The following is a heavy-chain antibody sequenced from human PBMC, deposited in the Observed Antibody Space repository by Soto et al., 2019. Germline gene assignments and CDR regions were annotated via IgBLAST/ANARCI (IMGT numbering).Heavy chain of an antibody. J-gene: IGHJ6*04. CDR3: ARGGGSGWFLRV. CDR2: MNPNSGNT. CDR1: GYTFTSYD. Sequence: ASVEVSCKASGYTFTSYDINWVRQATGQGLEWMGWMNPNSGNTGYAQKFQGRVTMTRNTSISTAYMELSSLRSEDTAGYYCARGGGSGWFLRVWGKGTTVTVSS. D-gene: IGHD6-19*01. V-gene: IGHV1-8*01.